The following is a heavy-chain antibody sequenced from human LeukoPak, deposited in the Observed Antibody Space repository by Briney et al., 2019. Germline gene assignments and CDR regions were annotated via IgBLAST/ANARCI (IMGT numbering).Heavy chain of an antibody. V-gene: IGHV4-59*01. CDR2: IYYSGST. Sequence: SETLSLTCTVSGGSISSYYWSWIRQPPGKGLEWIGYIYYSGSTSYNPSLKSRVTISVDTSKNQFSLKLSSVTAADTAVYYCAREVIAARPGGYFDYWGQGTLVTVPS. CDR1: GGSISSYY. D-gene: IGHD6-6*01. CDR3: AREVIAARPGGYFDY. J-gene: IGHJ4*02.